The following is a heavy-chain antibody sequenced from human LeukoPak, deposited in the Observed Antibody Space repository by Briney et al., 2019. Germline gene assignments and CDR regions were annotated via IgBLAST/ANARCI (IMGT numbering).Heavy chain of an antibody. D-gene: IGHD1-26*01. CDR1: GFTFSSYS. J-gene: IGHJ4*02. CDR2: ISSSSSYI. Sequence: PGGSLRLSCAASGFTFSSYSMNWVRQAPGKGLEWVSSISSSSSYIYYADSVKGRFTISRDNSKNTLYLQMNSLRAEDTAVYYCARDVVGATHFDWGQGTLVTVSS. CDR3: ARDVVGATHFD. V-gene: IGHV3-21*04.